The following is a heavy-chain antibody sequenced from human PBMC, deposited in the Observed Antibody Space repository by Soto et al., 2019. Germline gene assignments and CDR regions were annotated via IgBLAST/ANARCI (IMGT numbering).Heavy chain of an antibody. CDR1: GFTFSSYG. J-gene: IGHJ5*02. D-gene: IGHD3-10*01. CDR2: IWYDGNNK. Sequence: GGSLRLSCAASGFTFSSYGMHWVRQAPGKGLEWVAFIWYDGNNKYYADSVKGRFTTSRDNSKNTLYLQMNNLRVEDTAVYYCARDPYFSSPNWFDPWGQGTLVTVSS. CDR3: ARDPYFSSPNWFDP. V-gene: IGHV3-33*01.